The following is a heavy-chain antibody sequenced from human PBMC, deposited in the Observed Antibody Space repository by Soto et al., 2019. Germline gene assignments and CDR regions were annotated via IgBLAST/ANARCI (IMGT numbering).Heavy chain of an antibody. CDR2: ISTDASST. CDR1: GFTFSSYW. CDR3: ARLPNKSPQN. Sequence: VQLVESGGGLVQPGGSLRLSCAASGFTFSSYWMHWVRRAPGKGLVWVSSISTDASSTSYADPVKGRFTISRDNAKNTLYLQMNSVRAEDTAVYYCARLPNKSPQNWGQGTLVIVSP. J-gene: IGHJ1*01. V-gene: IGHV3-74*01.